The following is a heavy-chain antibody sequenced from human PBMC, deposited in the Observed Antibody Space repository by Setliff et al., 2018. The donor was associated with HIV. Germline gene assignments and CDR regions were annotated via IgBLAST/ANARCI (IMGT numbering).Heavy chain of an antibody. CDR3: ARLKSASGYFGFDS. CDR1: GGSISSYY. D-gene: IGHD5-12*01. J-gene: IGHJ4*02. V-gene: IGHV4-59*08. Sequence: ETLSLTCNVSGGSISSYYWSWIRLPPGKGLEWIGYIYYSGTADYNPSLKSRATISIDTSNNQFALKLTSMTAADTAVYFCARLKSASGYFGFDSWGQGTLVTVSS. CDR2: IYYSGTA.